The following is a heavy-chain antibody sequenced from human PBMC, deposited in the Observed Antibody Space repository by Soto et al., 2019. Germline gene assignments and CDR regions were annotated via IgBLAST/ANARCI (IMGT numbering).Heavy chain of an antibody. J-gene: IGHJ6*02. D-gene: IGHD3-3*01. CDR1: GFTFSSYA. CDR2: ISYDGSNK. Sequence: WGSLRLSCAASGFTFSSYAMHWVRQAPGKGLEWVAVISYDGSNKYYADSVKGRFTISRDNSKNTLYLQMNSLRAEDTAVYYCAGLRFLELGVWGQGTTVTVSS. CDR3: AGLRFLELGV. V-gene: IGHV3-30-3*01.